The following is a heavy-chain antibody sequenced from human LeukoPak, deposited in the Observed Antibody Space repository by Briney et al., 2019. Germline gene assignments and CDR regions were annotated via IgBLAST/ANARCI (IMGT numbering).Heavy chain of an antibody. CDR1: GFAFSSYA. J-gene: IGHJ4*02. D-gene: IGHD6-19*01. Sequence: GRSLRLSCAASGFAFSSYAMHWVRQAPGKGLEWVAIISYDGITEDYSDSVKGRFSISRDNFKNTLLLQMNGLRDEDTAVYYCARDISTGRSIKYFFDFWGQGTLVTVSS. V-gene: IGHV3-30*04. CDR2: ISYDGITE. CDR3: ARDISTGRSIKYFFDF.